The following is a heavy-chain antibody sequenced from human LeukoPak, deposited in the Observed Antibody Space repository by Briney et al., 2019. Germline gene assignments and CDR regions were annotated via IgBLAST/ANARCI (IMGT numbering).Heavy chain of an antibody. V-gene: IGHV3-74*01. CDR1: GFTFSIYC. D-gene: IGHD3-22*01. CDR3: ARAPSEIGGYYPEYFRH. J-gene: IGHJ1*01. CDR2: IKSDGST. Sequence: PGGSLRLSCAASGFTFSIYCMHGVRHAPGKGVVWGSRIKSDGSTHYADSVKGRFTISRDNAKNTVSLQMNSLRPEDTGVYYCARAPSEIGGYYPEYFRHWGQGTLVTVSS.